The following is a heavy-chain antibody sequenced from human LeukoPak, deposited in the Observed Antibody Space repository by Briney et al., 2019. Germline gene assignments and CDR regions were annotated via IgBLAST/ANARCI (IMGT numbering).Heavy chain of an antibody. V-gene: IGHV4-30-4*01. J-gene: IGHJ3*02. CDR1: GGSISSGDYY. CDR3: ARDLSVSGQLLSPSAFDI. CDR2: IYYSGST. D-gene: IGHD3-10*01. Sequence: SETLSLTCTVSGGSISSGDYYWSWIRQPPGKGLEWIGYIYYSGSTYYNPSLKSRVTISVDTSKNQFSLKLSSVTAADTAVYYCARDLSVSGQLLSPSAFDIWGQGTMVTVSS.